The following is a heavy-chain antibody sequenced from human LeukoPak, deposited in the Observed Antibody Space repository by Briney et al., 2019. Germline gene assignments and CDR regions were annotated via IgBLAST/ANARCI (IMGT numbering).Heavy chain of an antibody. CDR2: INWNGGST. D-gene: IGHD3-10*01. CDR1: GFTFDDYG. J-gene: IGHJ4*02. Sequence: PGGSLRLSCAASGFTFDDYGMSWVRHAPGKGLEWVFGINWNGGSTGYADSVKGRFTISRDNAKNSPYLQMNSLRAEDTALYYCARGCYSSSGPINWGQGTLVTVSS. CDR3: ARGCYSSSGPIN. V-gene: IGHV3-20*04.